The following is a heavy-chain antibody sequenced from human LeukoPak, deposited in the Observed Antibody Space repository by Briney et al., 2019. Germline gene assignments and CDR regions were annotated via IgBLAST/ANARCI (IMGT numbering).Heavy chain of an antibody. CDR2: INPIFGTA. CDR1: GGTFSSYA. J-gene: IGHJ1*01. Sequence: SVKVSCKASGGTFSSYAISWVRQAPGQGLEWMGRINPIFGTANYAQKFQGRVTITTDESTSTAYMELSSLRSEDTAVYYCARGPGLVVVGTEYFQHWGQGTLVTVSS. D-gene: IGHD3-22*01. CDR3: ARGPGLVVVGTEYFQH. V-gene: IGHV1-69*05.